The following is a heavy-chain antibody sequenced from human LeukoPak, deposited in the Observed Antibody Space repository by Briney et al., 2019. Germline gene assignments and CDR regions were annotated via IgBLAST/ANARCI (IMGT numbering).Heavy chain of an antibody. CDR2: IKQDGSEK. V-gene: IGHV3-7*03. Sequence: GGSLRLSCAASGFTFSMYWMNWVRQSPGKGLEWVADIKQDGSEKYYVDSVKGRFTISRDNAKNSLYLQMDSLRAEDTAVYYCAKCKGRCGSGSYITHNWFDPWGQGTLVTVSS. CDR1: GFTFSMYW. CDR3: AKCKGRCGSGSYITHNWFDP. J-gene: IGHJ5*02. D-gene: IGHD3-10*01.